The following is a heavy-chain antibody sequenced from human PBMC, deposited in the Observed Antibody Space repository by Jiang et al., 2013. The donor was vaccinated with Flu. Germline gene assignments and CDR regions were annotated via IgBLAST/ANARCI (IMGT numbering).Heavy chain of an antibody. CDR2: ISYDGSNK. Sequence: EWVAVISYDGSNKYYADSVKGRFTISRDNSKNTLYLQMNSLRAEDTAVYYCATGEGVVPFDYWGQGTLVTVSS. J-gene: IGHJ4*02. CDR3: ATGEGVVPFDY. V-gene: IGHV3-30-3*01. D-gene: IGHD2-15*01.